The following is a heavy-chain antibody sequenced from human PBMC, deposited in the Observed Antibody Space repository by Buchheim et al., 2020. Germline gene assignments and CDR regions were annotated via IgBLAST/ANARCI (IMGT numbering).Heavy chain of an antibody. CDR1: GFTFSSYW. Sequence: EVQLVESGGGLVQPGGSLRLSCAASGFTFSSYWMSWVRQAPGKGLEWVANIKQDGSEKYYVDSVKGRFTISRDNAKNSLYLQMNSLRAEDTAVYYCARGVVVVVAATLSFDYWGQGTL. CDR3: ARGVVVVVAATLSFDY. CDR2: IKQDGSEK. J-gene: IGHJ4*02. D-gene: IGHD2-15*01. V-gene: IGHV3-7*01.